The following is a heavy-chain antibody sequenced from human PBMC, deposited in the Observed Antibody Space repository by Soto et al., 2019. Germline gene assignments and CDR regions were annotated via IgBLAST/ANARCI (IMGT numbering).Heavy chain of an antibody. Sequence: LRVYCAASGFTFISYWMSWVRQAPGNGLEWVANIKQDGSEKYYVDSVKGRFTISRDNAKNSLYLQMNSLRAEDTAVYYCARDDEINGTTFEYWGQGTLVTVSS. V-gene: IGHV3-7*03. CDR1: GFTFISYW. CDR2: IKQDGSEK. CDR3: ARDDEINGTTFEY. J-gene: IGHJ4*02. D-gene: IGHD1-7*01.